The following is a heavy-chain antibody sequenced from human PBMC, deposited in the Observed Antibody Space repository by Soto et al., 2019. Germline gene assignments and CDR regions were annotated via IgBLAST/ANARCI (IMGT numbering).Heavy chain of an antibody. Sequence: QVQLVQSGAEVKKPGASVKVSCKASGYTFTGYYMHWVRQAPGQGLEWMGWINPNSGGTNYAQKFQGWVTMTRDTSISTAYMELSRLRSDDTAVYYCARDPVLGVVVGYYGMDVWGQGTKVTVSS. CDR2: INPNSGGT. D-gene: IGHD2-15*01. J-gene: IGHJ6*01. V-gene: IGHV1-2*04. CDR1: GYTFTGYY. CDR3: ARDPVLGVVVGYYGMDV.